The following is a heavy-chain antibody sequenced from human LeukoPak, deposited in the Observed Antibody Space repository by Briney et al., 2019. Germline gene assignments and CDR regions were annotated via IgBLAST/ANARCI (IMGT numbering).Heavy chain of an antibody. CDR2: ISGSGGGT. CDR1: GFTFSSYA. Sequence: GGSLRLSCAASGFTFSSYAMSWVRQSPGKGLEWVSGISGSGGGTYYADSVKGRFTISRDNSKNTLYLQMNSLRAEDTAVYYCAKEYNRGFDYWGQGTLVTVSS. CDR3: AKEYNRGFDY. D-gene: IGHD1-14*01. V-gene: IGHV3-23*01. J-gene: IGHJ4*02.